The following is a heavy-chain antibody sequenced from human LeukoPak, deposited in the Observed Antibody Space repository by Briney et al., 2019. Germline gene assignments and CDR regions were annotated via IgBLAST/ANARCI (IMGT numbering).Heavy chain of an antibody. CDR2: IYYSGST. Sequence: PSGTLSLTCTVSGGSISSHYWSWIRQPPGKGLEWIGYIYYSGSTNYNPSLKSRVTISVDTSKNQFSLKLSSVTAADTAVYYCGRDPGDGYNTYYDAFDIWGQGTMVTVSS. CDR1: GGSISSHY. J-gene: IGHJ3*02. CDR3: GRDPGDGYNTYYDAFDI. D-gene: IGHD5-24*01. V-gene: IGHV4-59*11.